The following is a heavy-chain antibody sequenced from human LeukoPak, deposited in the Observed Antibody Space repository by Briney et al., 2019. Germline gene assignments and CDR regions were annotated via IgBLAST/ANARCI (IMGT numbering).Heavy chain of an antibody. V-gene: IGHV1-2*02. D-gene: IGHD3-9*01. CDR1: GYTFTGYY. Sequence: ASVKVSCKTSGYTFTGYYIHWVRQAPGQGLEWMGWINPNSGTTSSAQNFQGRVTLTRDTSISTAYMELRRLTSGDTAVYYCARTILSNYFNYPLEIWGQGTLVTVSS. J-gene: IGHJ4*02. CDR3: ARTILSNYFNYPLEI. CDR2: INPNSGTT.